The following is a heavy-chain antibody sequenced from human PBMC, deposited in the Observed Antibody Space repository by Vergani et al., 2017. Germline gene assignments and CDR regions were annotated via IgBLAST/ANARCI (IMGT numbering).Heavy chain of an antibody. CDR3: ARDXEDNIRVHYYGMDV. V-gene: IGHV3-21*01. Sequence: EVQLVESGGGLVKPWGSLRLSCAASGFTFSSYSMNWVRQAPGKGLEWVSSISSSSSYIYYADSVKGRFTISRDNAKNSLYLQMNSLRAEDTAVYYCARDXEDNIRVHYYGMDVWGQGTTVTVSS. D-gene: IGHD2/OR15-2a*01. CDR1: GFTFSSYS. J-gene: IGHJ6*02. CDR2: ISSSSSYI.